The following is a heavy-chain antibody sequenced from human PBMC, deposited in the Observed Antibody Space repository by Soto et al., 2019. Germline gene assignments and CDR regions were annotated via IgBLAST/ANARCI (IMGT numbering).Heavy chain of an antibody. Sequence: SETLSLTYTVSGGSISSGDYYWSWIRQPPGKGLEWIGYIYYSGSTYYNPSLKSRVTISVDTSKNQFSLKLSSVTAADTAVYYCARGGVVRGVILAVEVAFDIWGQGTMVTVSS. CDR3: ARGGVVRGVILAVEVAFDI. CDR1: GGSISSGDYY. V-gene: IGHV4-30-4*01. CDR2: IYYSGST. D-gene: IGHD3-10*01. J-gene: IGHJ3*02.